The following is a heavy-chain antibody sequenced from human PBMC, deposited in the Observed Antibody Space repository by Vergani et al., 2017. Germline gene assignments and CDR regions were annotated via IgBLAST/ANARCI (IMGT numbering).Heavy chain of an antibody. D-gene: IGHD3-10*01. Sequence: EVQLLESGGGLVQPGGSRRLSCAGAGFTFDTYTMAYVRQAPGKGLEWVATISSGGGDIFYAASVKGRFTISRDNSKNTLFLQMNSLKDEDTAVYYCTTACGLYYLHGEYVQYWGRGTLVSVSS. CDR2: ISSGGGDI. CDR1: GFTFDTYT. V-gene: IGHV3-23*01. CDR3: TTACGLYYLHGEYVQY. J-gene: IGHJ1*01.